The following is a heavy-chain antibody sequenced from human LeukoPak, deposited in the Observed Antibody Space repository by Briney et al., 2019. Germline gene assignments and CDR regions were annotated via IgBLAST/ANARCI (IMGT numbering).Heavy chain of an antibody. CDR1: GDSISSSRYY. CDR2: IYYSGST. CDR3: ARFAYCGGHCWYYFDY. Sequence: SETLSLTCTVSGDSISSSRYYWGWIRQPLGKGLEWIGSIYYSGSTYYNPSLKSRVTISLDTSKNQFSLKLNSVTAADTAVYYCARFAYCGGHCWYYFDYWGQGSLVTVPS. D-gene: IGHD2-21*02. J-gene: IGHJ4*02. V-gene: IGHV4-39*01.